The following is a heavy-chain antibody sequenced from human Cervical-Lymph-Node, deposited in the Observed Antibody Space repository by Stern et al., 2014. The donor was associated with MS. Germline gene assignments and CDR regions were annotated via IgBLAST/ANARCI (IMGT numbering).Heavy chain of an antibody. V-gene: IGHV3-23*04. CDR2: IISSGGVT. CDR1: EFTFSASS. CDR3: AKVAYSGNALDY. D-gene: IGHD4-23*01. Sequence: EVQLVESGGGLVQPGGSLRLSCAASEFTFSASSMTWVRQAPEKGLEWVATIISSGGVTYYADSVKGRFTISRDNSKNTLILQMKSLRAEDTAVYFCAKVAYSGNALDYWGQGTLVIVSS. J-gene: IGHJ4*02.